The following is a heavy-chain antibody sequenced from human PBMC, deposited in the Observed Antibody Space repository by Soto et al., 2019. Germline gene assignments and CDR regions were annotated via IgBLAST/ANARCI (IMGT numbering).Heavy chain of an antibody. D-gene: IGHD5-12*01. J-gene: IGHJ4*02. V-gene: IGHV4-34*01. Sequence: SETLSLTCAVYGGSFSGYYWSWIRQPPGKGLEWIGEINHSGSTNYNPSLKSRVTISVDTSKNQFSLKLSSVTAADTAVYYCARVRGYSGLDYWGQGTLVTVS. CDR2: INHSGST. CDR3: ARVRGYSGLDY. CDR1: GGSFSGYY.